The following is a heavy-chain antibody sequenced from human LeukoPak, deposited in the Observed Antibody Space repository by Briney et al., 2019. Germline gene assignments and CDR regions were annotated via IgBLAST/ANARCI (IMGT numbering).Heavy chain of an antibody. J-gene: IGHJ4*02. D-gene: IGHD6-19*01. CDR1: GFTFSNAW. V-gene: IGHV3-15*01. CDR2: IKSKTDGGTT. Sequence: GGSLRLSCAASGFTFSNAWMSWVRQAPGKGLEWVGRIKSKTDGGTTDYAAPVKGRFTISRDDSKNTLYLQMNSLKTEDTAVYYCTRTYSSGWYWGHFDYWGQGTLVTVSS. CDR3: TRTYSSGWYWGHFDY.